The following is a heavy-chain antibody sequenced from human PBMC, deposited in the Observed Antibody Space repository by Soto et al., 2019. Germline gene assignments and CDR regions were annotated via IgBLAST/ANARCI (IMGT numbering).Heavy chain of an antibody. D-gene: IGHD6-19*01. CDR1: GFTFSSYA. V-gene: IGHV3-23*01. CDR3: AKGIAVAGRFDY. CDR2: ISGSGGST. Sequence: ASVKVSCAASGFTFSSYAMSWVRQAPGKGLEWVSAISGSGGSTYYADSVKGRFTISRDNTKNTLYLQMNSLRAEDTAVYYCAKGIAVAGRFDYWGQGTLVTVSS. J-gene: IGHJ4*02.